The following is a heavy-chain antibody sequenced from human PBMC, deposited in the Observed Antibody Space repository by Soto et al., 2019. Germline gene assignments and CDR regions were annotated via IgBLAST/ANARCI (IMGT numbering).Heavy chain of an antibody. D-gene: IGHD2-15*01. CDR1: GYTFTSYD. V-gene: IGHV1-8*01. Sequence: QVQLVQSGAEVKKPGASVKVSCKASGYTFTSYDINWVRQATGQGLEWMGWMNPNSGNTGYAQKFQGRVTMTRNTSISTAYMELSSLRSEDTAVYYCARAHCSGGSCSSYFDYWGQGTLVTVSS. J-gene: IGHJ4*02. CDR3: ARAHCSGGSCSSYFDY. CDR2: MNPNSGNT.